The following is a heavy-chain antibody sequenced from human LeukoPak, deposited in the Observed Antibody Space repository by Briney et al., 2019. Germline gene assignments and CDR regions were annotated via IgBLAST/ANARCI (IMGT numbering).Heavy chain of an antibody. Sequence: PSETLSLTCTVSGGSISSSSYFWGWIRQPPGKGLEWLGIIYYSGTTYYNPSLKSRVTISVDTSKNQFSLKLSSVTAADTAVYYCARDWIKVQTAAGNCFGPWGQGTLVTVSS. CDR3: ARDWIKVQTAAGNCFGP. J-gene: IGHJ5*02. CDR1: GGSISSSSYF. D-gene: IGHD6-13*01. CDR2: IYYSGTT. V-gene: IGHV4-39*07.